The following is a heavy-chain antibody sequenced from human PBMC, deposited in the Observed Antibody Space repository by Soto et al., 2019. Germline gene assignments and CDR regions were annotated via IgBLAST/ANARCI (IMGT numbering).Heavy chain of an antibody. CDR2: IRDDGSNK. CDR1: GFTFSTYG. Sequence: QVQLVESGGGVVQPGRSLRLSCAASGFTFSTYGMHWVRQAPGKGLEWVAAIRDDGSNKYYADSVKGRFTISRDNSKNTVYLQMNSLRAEDTAVYYCARDDYAGGIPFDIWGQGTMVTVSS. D-gene: IGHD3-16*01. CDR3: ARDDYAGGIPFDI. V-gene: IGHV3-33*01. J-gene: IGHJ3*02.